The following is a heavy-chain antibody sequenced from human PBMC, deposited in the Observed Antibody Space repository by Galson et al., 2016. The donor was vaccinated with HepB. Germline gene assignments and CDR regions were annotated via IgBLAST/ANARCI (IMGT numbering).Heavy chain of an antibody. CDR1: GFTFSGYT. Sequence: SLRLSCAASGFTFSGYTMNWVRQAPGKGLEWVSHISSDGTSTQYADSVKGRFTISRDNSKNTLYLQMNSLRAEDTAVYYCAKTVRMTTVTGFDYWGQGTLVTVSS. CDR3: AKTVRMTTVTGFDY. V-gene: IGHV3-48*04. D-gene: IGHD4-17*01. CDR2: ISSDGTST. J-gene: IGHJ4*02.